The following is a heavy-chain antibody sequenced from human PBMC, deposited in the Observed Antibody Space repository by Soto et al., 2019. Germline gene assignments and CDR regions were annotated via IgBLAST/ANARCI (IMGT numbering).Heavy chain of an antibody. J-gene: IGHJ4*02. D-gene: IGHD3-10*02. CDR1: GFTFTSYS. V-gene: IGHV3-33*01. Sequence: QVQVVESGGGVVPPGGSLRLSCVVSGFTFTSYSMHWVRQAPGKGLEWVATFWYDASDKAYADSVEGRFTISRNPSRSTLVLQMDNPRAEDTAMYYCVFGAWDEYFFNYWGREILVTVSP. CDR3: VFGAWDEYFFNY. CDR2: FWYDASDK.